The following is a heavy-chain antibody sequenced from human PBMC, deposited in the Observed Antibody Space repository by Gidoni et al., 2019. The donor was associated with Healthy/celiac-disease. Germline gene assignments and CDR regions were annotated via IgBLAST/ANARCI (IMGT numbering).Heavy chain of an antibody. CDR1: GGSISSGGYY. CDR3: ARDLPWFGEDAFDI. Sequence: QVQLQESGPGMVKPSQTLSLTCTVSGGSISSGGYYWSWIRQHPGKGLEWIGYIYYSGSTYYNPSLKSRVTISVDTSKNQFSLQLSSVTAADTAVYYCARDLPWFGEDAFDIWGQGTMVTVSS. V-gene: IGHV4-31*03. D-gene: IGHD3-10*01. J-gene: IGHJ3*02. CDR2: IYYSGST.